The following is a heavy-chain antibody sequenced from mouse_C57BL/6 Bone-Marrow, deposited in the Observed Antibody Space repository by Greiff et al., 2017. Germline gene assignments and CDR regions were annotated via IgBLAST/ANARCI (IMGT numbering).Heavy chain of an antibody. CDR3: ARIYYGSSYVAWFAY. Sequence: VKLMESGAELAKPGASVKLSCKASGYTFTSYWMHWVKQRPGQGLAWIGYINPSSGYTKYNQKFKDKATLTADKSSSTAYMQLSSLTYEDSAVYYGARIYYGSSYVAWFAYWGQGTLVTVSA. D-gene: IGHD1-1*01. CDR2: INPSSGYT. V-gene: IGHV1-7*01. CDR1: GYTFTSYW. J-gene: IGHJ3*01.